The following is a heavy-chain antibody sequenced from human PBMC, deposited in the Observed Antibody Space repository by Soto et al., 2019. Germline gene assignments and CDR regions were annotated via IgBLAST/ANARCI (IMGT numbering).Heavy chain of an antibody. V-gene: IGHV2-5*02. Sequence: QITLKESGPTLVKPTQTLTLTCSFSGFSLSTSGVGVGWIRQPPGKALEWLALNDWGDNKWYSPSLKSRLTITKDTSTNQVVLTMTNMDPLDTATYYCAYRKPHRGGFPFDSWGQGTLVTVSS. D-gene: IGHD3-10*01. CDR1: GFSLSTSGVG. CDR2: NDWGDNK. J-gene: IGHJ4*02. CDR3: AYRKPHRGGFPFDS.